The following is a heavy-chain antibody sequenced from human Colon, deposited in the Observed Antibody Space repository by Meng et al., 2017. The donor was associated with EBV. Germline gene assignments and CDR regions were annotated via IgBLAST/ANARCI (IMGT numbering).Heavy chain of an antibody. D-gene: IGHD4-17*01. CDR3: ARNGDYNPGLY. Sequence: HLLAPGQGLVKPPGTRPLTCAVSGDSPSNRWWSWLRPPPGKGLEWIGEIYHSGTTNYNPSLRSRVTISVDKSKNQFSLQLTSVTAADTAVYYCARNGDYNPGLYWGQGTLVTVSS. J-gene: IGHJ4*02. V-gene: IGHV4-4*03. CDR1: GDSPSNRW. CDR2: IYHSGTT.